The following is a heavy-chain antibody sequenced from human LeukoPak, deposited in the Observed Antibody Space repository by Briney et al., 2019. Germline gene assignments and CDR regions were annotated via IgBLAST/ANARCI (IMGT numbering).Heavy chain of an antibody. V-gene: IGHV3-23*01. D-gene: IGHD5-12*01. CDR1: GFRFSSYA. CDR3: AKDLTGYSDI. J-gene: IGHJ4*02. Sequence: PGGSLRLSCAASGFRFSSYAMSWVRQAPGNGLEWVSAISGSGVSTYYADAVKGRFTVSRDNSKNTLYLQMSSLRAEDTAVYYCAKDLTGYSDIWGQGTPVTVSS. CDR2: ISGSGVST.